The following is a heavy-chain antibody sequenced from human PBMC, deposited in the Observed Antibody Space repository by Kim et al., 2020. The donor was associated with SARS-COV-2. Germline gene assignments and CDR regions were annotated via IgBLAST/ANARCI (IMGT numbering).Heavy chain of an antibody. J-gene: IGHJ3*02. D-gene: IGHD4-17*01. CDR3: AKDMVTTLSDAFDI. Sequence: GGSLRLSCAASGFTFDDYAMHWVRQAPGKGLEWVSGISWNSGSIGYADSVKGRFTISRDNAKNSLYLQMNSLRAEDTALYYCAKDMVTTLSDAFDIWGQGTMVTVSS. CDR2: ISWNSGSI. CDR1: GFTFDDYA. V-gene: IGHV3-9*01.